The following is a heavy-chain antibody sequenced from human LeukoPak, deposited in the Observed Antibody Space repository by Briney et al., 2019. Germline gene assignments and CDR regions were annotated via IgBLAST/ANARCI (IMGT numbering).Heavy chain of an antibody. J-gene: IGHJ5*02. CDR1: GVSITSSVW. D-gene: IGHD1-7*01. V-gene: IGHV4-4*02. Sequence: SETLSLTCAVSGVSITSSVWWGWVRQPPGKGLEWIGEIYRSGITTYNPSLKSRVTISLDTSKNQFSLNLSSVTAADTAVYYCARDGGISQTTRGFDAWGQGTLVTVSS. CDR3: ARDGGISQTTRGFDA. CDR2: IYRSGIT.